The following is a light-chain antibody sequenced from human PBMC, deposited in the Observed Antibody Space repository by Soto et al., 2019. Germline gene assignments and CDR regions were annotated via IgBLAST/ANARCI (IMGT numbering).Light chain of an antibody. Sequence: DLQMTQSPSSLSASVGDRVTITCRASQSIDNYLNWYQQKPGKAPNLLIYAASTLLSGVPSRFSGRGSGTHFTLTISSLQPEDFATDYCQQSYSSPETFGQGTKVEIK. CDR1: QSIDNY. CDR2: AAS. CDR3: QQSYSSPET. V-gene: IGKV1-39*01. J-gene: IGKJ1*01.